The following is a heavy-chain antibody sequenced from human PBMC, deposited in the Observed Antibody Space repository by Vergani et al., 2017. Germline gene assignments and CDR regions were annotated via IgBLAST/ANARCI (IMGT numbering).Heavy chain of an antibody. CDR3: ARSRIYYGAGSPDY. CDR1: GGSISSYY. V-gene: IGHV4-59*01. CDR2: VPFRGDT. J-gene: IGHJ4*02. Sequence: QVQLQESGPGLVKPSATLSLTCTVSGGSISSYYWSWIRQPPGKGLEWMGYVPFRGDTLYDSSVKGRMTISLNMSSNQFSLYLTSVTAADTAVYYCARSRIYYGAGSPDYWGQGTLVTVSS. D-gene: IGHD3-10*01.